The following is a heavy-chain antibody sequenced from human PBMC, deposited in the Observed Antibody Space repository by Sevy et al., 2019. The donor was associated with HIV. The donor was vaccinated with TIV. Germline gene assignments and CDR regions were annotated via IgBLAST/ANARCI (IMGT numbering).Heavy chain of an antibody. CDR1: GFSFSSYA. V-gene: IGHV3-30*02. Sequence: GGSLRLSCAASGFSFSSYAMHWVRQAPGKGLEWISYIHYDGSNKDYADSVKGRFTISRDNSKNTLYLQMNSLRVEDTAVFYWVKEGAGEGGDHWGQGTLVTVSS. D-gene: IGHD3-16*01. J-gene: IGHJ4*02. CDR3: VKEGAGEGGDH. CDR2: IHYDGSNK.